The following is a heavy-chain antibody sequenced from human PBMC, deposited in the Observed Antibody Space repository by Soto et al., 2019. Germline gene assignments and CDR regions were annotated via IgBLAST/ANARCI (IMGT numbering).Heavy chain of an antibody. CDR1: GGSLSSGGYS. D-gene: IGHD2-2*01. CDR2: IYHSGST. CDR3: ARVPDR. Sequence: SETLSLTCAVSGGSLSSGGYSWSWIRQPPGKGLEWIGYIYHSGSTYYNPSLKSRVTISVDRSKNQFSLKLSSVTAADTAVYYCARVPDRWGQGTLVTVSS. J-gene: IGHJ5*02. V-gene: IGHV4-30-2*01.